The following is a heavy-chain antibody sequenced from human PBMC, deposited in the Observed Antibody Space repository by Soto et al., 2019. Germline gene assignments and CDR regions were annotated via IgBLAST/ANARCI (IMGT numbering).Heavy chain of an antibody. J-gene: IGHJ3*02. V-gene: IGHV4-34*01. CDR1: GGFVSSGNYY. Sequence: QEQLQQWGAGLLKPSETLSLTCAVYGGFVSSGNYYWSWIRQPPGKGLEWIGEMSHSGGTHFNPSLKSRVTISVDTSKNQFYLKMSSVTTADTALYYCARVERGTATTVVDAFDIWGPGTMVTVSS. CDR3: ARVERGTATTVVDAFDI. CDR2: MSHSGGT. D-gene: IGHD1-1*01.